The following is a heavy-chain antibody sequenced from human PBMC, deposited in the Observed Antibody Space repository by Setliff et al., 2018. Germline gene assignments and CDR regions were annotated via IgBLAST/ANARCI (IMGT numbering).Heavy chain of an antibody. CDR1: GFTFSSHW. J-gene: IGHJ4*02. Sequence: PGGSLRLSCAASGFTFSSHWMHWVRQVPGKGLAWVSQINPDATTTYYADSVKGRFTISRDNAKTTLYLQMNSLRVEETAVYYCARTSTVTRNPLFDYWGQGTLVTVSS. CDR2: INPDATTT. D-gene: IGHD4-17*01. CDR3: ARTSTVTRNPLFDY. V-gene: IGHV3-74*01.